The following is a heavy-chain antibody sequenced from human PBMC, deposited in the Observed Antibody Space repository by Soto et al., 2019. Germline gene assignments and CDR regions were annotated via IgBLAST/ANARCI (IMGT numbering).Heavy chain of an antibody. J-gene: IGHJ1*01. D-gene: IGHD3-22*01. V-gene: IGHV1-69*01. CDR1: GGTFSSYA. CDR2: IIPIVGTA. Sequence: QVQLVQSGAEVKKPGSSVKVSCKASGGTFSSYAISWVRQAPGQGLEWMGGIIPIVGTANYAQKFQGRVPITADESTCTAYMELSSLRPEDTAADYCESGDSSGYLSPFQCFQHWGQGTLVTVSS. CDR3: ESGDSSGYLSPFQCFQH.